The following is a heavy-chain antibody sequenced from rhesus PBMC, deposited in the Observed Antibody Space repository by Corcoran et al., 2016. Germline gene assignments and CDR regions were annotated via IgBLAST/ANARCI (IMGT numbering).Heavy chain of an antibody. CDR3: ARDDHWYNRFDV. V-gene: IGHV4-99*02. CDR2: ISGSSGST. J-gene: IGHJ5-1*01. Sequence: QVQLQESGPGLVKPSETLSLTCAVSGYSISSGYYWGWIRQPPGKGLEYIGDISGSSGSTYYNPSLKSRVTISKDTSRNQFSLKLSSVTDSDTAVYYCARDDHWYNRFDVWGAGVLVTVSS. CDR1: GYSISSGYY.